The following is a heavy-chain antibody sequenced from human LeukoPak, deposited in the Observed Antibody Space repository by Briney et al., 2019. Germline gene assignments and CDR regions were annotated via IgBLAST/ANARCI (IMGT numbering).Heavy chain of an antibody. D-gene: IGHD3-10*01. CDR2: FYASGSP. J-gene: IGHJ4*02. Sequence: PSETLSLTCTVSGGSISSYYWSWIRQPPGKGWEWIGYFYASGSPNYNPSLKNRVTISGDTSKNQFSLKLSSVTAAHTAVYYCARDRGRRDFDSWGQGILVTVSS. CDR1: GGSISSYY. V-gene: IGHV4-59*01. CDR3: ARDRGRRDFDS.